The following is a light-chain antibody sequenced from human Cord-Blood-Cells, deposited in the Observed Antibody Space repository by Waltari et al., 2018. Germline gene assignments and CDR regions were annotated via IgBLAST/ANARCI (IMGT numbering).Light chain of an antibody. CDR2: GAS. CDR1: HSVSSN. J-gene: IGKJ2*03. Sequence: EIVMTQPPATLSVSPGERATLSCRASHSVSSNLAWYQQKPGPAPRLLIYGASTRATGIPARFSGSGSGTEFTLTISSLQSEDFAVYYCQQYNNWPPRYSFGQGTKLEIK. CDR3: QQYNNWPPRYS. V-gene: IGKV3-15*01.